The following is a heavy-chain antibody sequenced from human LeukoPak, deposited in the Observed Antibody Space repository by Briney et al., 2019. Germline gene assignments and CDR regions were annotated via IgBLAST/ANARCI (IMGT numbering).Heavy chain of an antibody. Sequence: PGGSLRLSCAASGFTVGTKYMNWVRQAPGKGLEWVSIIYSGGTTYYADSVKGRFTISRDTSKKTLSLQMNSLRAEDTAVYFCARVGDHFHWNLDLWGRGTLVTVSS. CDR1: GFTVGTKY. CDR3: ARVGDHFHWNLDL. V-gene: IGHV3-53*01. CDR2: IYSGGTT. D-gene: IGHD5-24*01. J-gene: IGHJ2*01.